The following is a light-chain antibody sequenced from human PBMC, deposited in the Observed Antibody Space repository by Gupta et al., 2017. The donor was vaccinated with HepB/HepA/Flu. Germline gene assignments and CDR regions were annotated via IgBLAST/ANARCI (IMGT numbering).Light chain of an antibody. CDR2: DAS. CDR1: QDISNY. Sequence: DIQMTQSPSSLSASVGNRVTITCQASQDISNYLKWYQQKPGKAPKLLIYDASDLETGVPSRFSGSGSGTDFTFTISSLQPEDIATYCCQQYDDLLTFGGGTKVEVK. J-gene: IGKJ4*01. V-gene: IGKV1-33*01. CDR3: QQYDDLLT.